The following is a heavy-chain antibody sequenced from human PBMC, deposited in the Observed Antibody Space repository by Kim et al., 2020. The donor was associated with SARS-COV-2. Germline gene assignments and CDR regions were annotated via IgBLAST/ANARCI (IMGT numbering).Heavy chain of an antibody. Sequence: IHYAASVKGRFTISRDNAKTSLYLQMNSLRAEDTAVYYCARESDVAGNDYWGQGSLVTVSS. D-gene: IGHD6-19*01. CDR3: ARESDVAGNDY. CDR2: I. V-gene: IGHV3-48*03. J-gene: IGHJ4*02.